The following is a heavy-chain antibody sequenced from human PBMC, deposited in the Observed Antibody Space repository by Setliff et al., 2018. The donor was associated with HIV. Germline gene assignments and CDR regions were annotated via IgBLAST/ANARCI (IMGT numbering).Heavy chain of an antibody. V-gene: IGHV4-59*01. CDR2: IYYSGST. CDR3: ARGQTYYNGSGTGSWYFDL. Sequence: ASETLSLTCTVSGGSISSYYWSWIRQPPGKGLQWIGHIYYSGSTSYNPSLKSRVTISVDTSKNQFSLKLRSVTAADTAVYYCARGQTYYNGSGTGSWYFDLWGRGSLVTVSS. D-gene: IGHD3-10*01. J-gene: IGHJ2*01. CDR1: GGSISSYY.